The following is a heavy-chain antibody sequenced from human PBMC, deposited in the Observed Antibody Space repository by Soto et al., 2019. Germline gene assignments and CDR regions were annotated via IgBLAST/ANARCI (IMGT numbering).Heavy chain of an antibody. CDR1: GFSFSSYS. J-gene: IGHJ4*02. CDR2: ISRSSNTI. CDR3: ARDREYCSGDKCYETGSAY. V-gene: IGHV3-48*01. Sequence: EAQLVESGGDLVQPGGSLRLSCAASGFSFSSYSMNWFRQAPGKGLEWVSYISRSSNTINYADSVKGRFTISRDNAKNSLFPQMNSLRAEDTAVYYCARDREYCSGDKCYETGSAYWGQGTLVTVSS. D-gene: IGHD2-15*01.